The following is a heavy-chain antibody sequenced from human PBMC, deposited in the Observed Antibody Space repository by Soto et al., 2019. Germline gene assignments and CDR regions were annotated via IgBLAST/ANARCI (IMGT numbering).Heavy chain of an antibody. CDR3: AGGGSSWYDETDDY. D-gene: IGHD6-13*01. J-gene: IGHJ4*02. V-gene: IGHV1-69*01. CDR1: GGTFSSYA. CDR2: IIPIFGTA. Sequence: QVQLVQSGAEVKKPGSSVKVSCEASGGTFSSYAISWVRQAPGQGLEWMGGIIPIFGTANYAQKFQGRVTIHADESTSTAYMELSSLRSEDTAVYYCAGGGSSWYDETDDYWGQGTLVTVSS.